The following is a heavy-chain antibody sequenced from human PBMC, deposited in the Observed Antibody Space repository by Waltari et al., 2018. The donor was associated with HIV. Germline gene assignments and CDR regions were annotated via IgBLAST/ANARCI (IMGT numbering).Heavy chain of an antibody. J-gene: IGHJ5*01. Sequence: EVRLVQSGAVIKRPGDSLKISCKTSGYTFTSYWIGWVGQTAGRGLEWIGVIYPPSGRVQYTPSFHGRGGSSTDWSTRTAYLEWRSLTALDTGIYYCARRPDYGGDWFGSWGQGTLVSVSS. V-gene: IGHV5-51*03. CDR3: ARRPDYGGDWFGS. D-gene: IGHD3-10*01. CDR2: IYPPSGRV. CDR1: GYTFTSYW.